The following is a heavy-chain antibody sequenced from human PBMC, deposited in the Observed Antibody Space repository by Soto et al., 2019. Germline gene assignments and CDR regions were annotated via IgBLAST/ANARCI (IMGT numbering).Heavy chain of an antibody. V-gene: IGHV1-69*01. CDR3: ARVQYSGTYLHAFDI. CDR2: IIPLFGTA. J-gene: IGHJ3*02. Sequence: QVQLVQSGAEVKKPGSSVKVSCRASGGIFSTYAINWVRQAPGQGLEWMGGIIPLFGTANYAKKLKGRVTISADQSANIANMELSSPRSEDTAVYYCARVQYSGTYLHAFDIWGQGTRVTGSS. D-gene: IGHD1-26*01. CDR1: GGIFSTYA.